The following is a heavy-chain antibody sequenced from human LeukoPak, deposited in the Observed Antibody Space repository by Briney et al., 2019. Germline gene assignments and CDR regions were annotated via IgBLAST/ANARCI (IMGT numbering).Heavy chain of an antibody. CDR3: VRCDFGAGSYSPHFDS. J-gene: IGHJ4*02. D-gene: IGHD3-10*01. Sequence: SETLSLTCAVYGGSFSGYYWSWIRQPPEKGLEWIGEINHSGSTNHNPSLKSRVTISVDTSKNQFSLKLSSVTAADTAVYYCVRCDFGAGSYSPHFDSWGQGTRVTVSS. V-gene: IGHV4-34*01. CDR2: INHSGST. CDR1: GGSFSGYY.